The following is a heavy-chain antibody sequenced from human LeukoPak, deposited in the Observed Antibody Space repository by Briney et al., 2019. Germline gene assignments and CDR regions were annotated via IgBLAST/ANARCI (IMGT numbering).Heavy chain of an antibody. CDR3: ARALAVAGTEAY. J-gene: IGHJ4*02. CDR1: GYTFTSYV. D-gene: IGHD6-19*01. CDR2: ISAYNGNT. Sequence: ASVKVSCKASGYTFTSYVISWVRQAPGQGLEWMGWISAYNGNTNYAQKLQGRVTMATDTSTSTAYMELRSLRSDDTAVYYCARALAVAGTEAYWGQGTLVTVSS. V-gene: IGHV1-18*01.